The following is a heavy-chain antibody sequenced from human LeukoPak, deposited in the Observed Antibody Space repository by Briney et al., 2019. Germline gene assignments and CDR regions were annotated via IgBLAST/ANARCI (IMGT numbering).Heavy chain of an antibody. CDR3: ARTGRVVPAANPYYYYHYMDV. V-gene: IGHV4-31*03. D-gene: IGHD2-2*01. J-gene: IGHJ6*03. CDR1: GGSISSGGYY. CDR2: IYYSGST. Sequence: PSQTLSLTCTVSGGSISSGGYYWSWIRQHPGKGLEWIGYIYYSGSTYYNPSLKSRVTISVDTSKNQFSLKLSSVTAADTAVYYCARTGRVVPAANPYYYYHYMDVWGKGTTVTVSS.